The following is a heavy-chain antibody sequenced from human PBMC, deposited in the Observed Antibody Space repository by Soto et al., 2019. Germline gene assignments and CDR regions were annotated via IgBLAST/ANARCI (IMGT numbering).Heavy chain of an antibody. CDR2: VHISGHS. V-gene: IGHV4-4*02. Sequence: SETLSLTCTLPGGSVRAPDWWNWVRQSPDKGLEWIAEVHISGHSNYNPSLRSRVSVSIDSSKNQFYLNLNSVTAADTAIYYCARVRQGCSANNCYFDPWGQGTQVTVSS. CDR3: ARVRQGCSANNCYFDP. CDR1: GGSVRAPDW. D-gene: IGHD1-1*01. J-gene: IGHJ5*01.